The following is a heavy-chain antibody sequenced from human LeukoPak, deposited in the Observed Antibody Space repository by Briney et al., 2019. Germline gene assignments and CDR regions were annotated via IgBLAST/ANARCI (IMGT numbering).Heavy chain of an antibody. CDR3: ARDPPLGSCSTISCPHLDY. CDR2: ISSSSSFI. J-gene: IGHJ4*02. D-gene: IGHD2-2*01. Sequence: PGGSLRLSCAASGFTFGRYSMNWVRQAPGKGLEWVSSISSSSSFIYSADSMKGRFTISRDNAKNSLYLQMNSLRAEDTAVYYCARDPPLGSCSTISCPHLDYWGQGTLVTVSS. V-gene: IGHV3-21*01. CDR1: GFTFGRYS.